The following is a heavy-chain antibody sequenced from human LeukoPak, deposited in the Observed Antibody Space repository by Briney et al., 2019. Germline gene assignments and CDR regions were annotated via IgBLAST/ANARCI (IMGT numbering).Heavy chain of an antibody. CDR1: GFTFSSYG. D-gene: IGHD2-15*01. V-gene: IGHV3-30*18. J-gene: IGHJ6*03. CDR2: VSYDGTDK. CDR3: AKDADCSAGECYSIANYNYYYMDV. Sequence: PGGSLRLSCAASGFTFSSYGMHWVRQAPGKGLEWVGVVSYDGTDKYYVDSVKGRFTISRDNSKKTLYLQMDSLRSGDTAVYYCAKDADCSAGECYSIANYNYYYMDVWGNGTTVTVSS.